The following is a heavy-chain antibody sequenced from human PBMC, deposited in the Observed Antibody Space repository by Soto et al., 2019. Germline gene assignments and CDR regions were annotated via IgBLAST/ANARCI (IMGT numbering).Heavy chain of an antibody. CDR1: GGTFSSYA. D-gene: IGHD2-2*02. CDR2: IIPIFGTA. CDR3: ARREVVVVPAAIPGNYYYGMDV. Sequence: SVKVSCKASGGTFSSYAISWVRRAPGQGLEWMGGIIPIFGTANYAQKFQGRVTITADESTSTAYMELSSLRSEDTAVYYCARREVVVVPAAIPGNYYYGMDVWGQGTTVTVSS. V-gene: IGHV1-69*13. J-gene: IGHJ6*02.